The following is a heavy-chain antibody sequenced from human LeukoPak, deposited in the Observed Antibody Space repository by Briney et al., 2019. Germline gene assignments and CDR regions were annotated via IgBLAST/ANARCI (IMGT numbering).Heavy chain of an antibody. CDR3: ARGAGRWAI. CDR1: GGSISSHY. CDR2: IYSSGST. J-gene: IGHJ3*02. D-gene: IGHD4-23*01. Sequence: KTSETLSLTCSVSGGSISSHYWNWLRQPPGQGLEWIGYIYSSGSTNYNPSLNSRVSISLDTSKNQLSLKLGSVTAADTAVYYCARGAGRWAIWGQGTMVTVSS. V-gene: IGHV4-59*11.